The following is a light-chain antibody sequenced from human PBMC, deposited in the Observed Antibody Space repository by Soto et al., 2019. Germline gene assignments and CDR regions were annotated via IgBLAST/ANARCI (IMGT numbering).Light chain of an antibody. Sequence: EILLTQSPATLSLSPGERATLSCRASQSVTNYLVWYEQKPGQAPRALIYDASNRATGIPARFSGSGSGTDFTLTISSLEPEDFAVYYCQQRYNAPWTFGQGTKVEIK. CDR1: QSVTNY. CDR3: QQRYNAPWT. V-gene: IGKV3-11*01. J-gene: IGKJ1*01. CDR2: DAS.